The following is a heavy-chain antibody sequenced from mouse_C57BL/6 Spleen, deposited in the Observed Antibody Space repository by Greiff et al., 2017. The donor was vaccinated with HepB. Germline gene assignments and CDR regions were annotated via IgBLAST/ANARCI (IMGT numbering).Heavy chain of an antibody. V-gene: IGHV1-80*01. J-gene: IGHJ4*01. CDR3: ARDYGNYAMDY. Sequence: VKLMESGAELVKPGASVKISCKASGYAFSSYWMNWVKQRPGKGLEWIGQIYPGDGDTNYNGKFKGKATLTADKSSSTAYMQLSSLTSEDSAVYFCARDYGNYAMDYWGQGTSVTVSS. CDR2: IYPGDGDT. CDR1: GYAFSSYW. D-gene: IGHD1-1*01.